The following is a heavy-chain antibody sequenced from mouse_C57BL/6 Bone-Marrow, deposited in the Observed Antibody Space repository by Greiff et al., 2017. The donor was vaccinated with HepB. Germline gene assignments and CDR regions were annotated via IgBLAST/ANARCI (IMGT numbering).Heavy chain of an antibody. J-gene: IGHJ1*03. CDR2: ISSGGSYT. Sequence: EVQLVESGGDLVKPGGSLKLSCAASGFTFSSYGMSWVRQTPDKRLEWVATISSGGSYTYYPDSVKGRFTISRDNAKNTLYLQMSSLKSEDTAMYYCARQDYGSRYFDVWGTGTTVTVSS. CDR3: ARQDYGSRYFDV. D-gene: IGHD1-1*01. CDR1: GFTFSSYG. V-gene: IGHV5-6*01.